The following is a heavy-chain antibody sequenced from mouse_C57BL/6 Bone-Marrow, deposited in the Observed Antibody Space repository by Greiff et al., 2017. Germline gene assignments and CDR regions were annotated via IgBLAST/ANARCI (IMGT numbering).Heavy chain of an antibody. CDR1: GFTFSDYG. J-gene: IGHJ4*01. CDR2: ISNLAYSI. V-gene: IGHV5-15*01. CDR3: ARGYYAMDY. Sequence: EVQLVESGGGLVQPGGSLKLSCAASGFTFSDYGMAWGRQAPRKGPEWVAFISNLAYSIYYADTVTGRFTISRENAKNTLYLEMSSLRSEDTAMYYCARGYYAMDYWGQGTSVTVSS.